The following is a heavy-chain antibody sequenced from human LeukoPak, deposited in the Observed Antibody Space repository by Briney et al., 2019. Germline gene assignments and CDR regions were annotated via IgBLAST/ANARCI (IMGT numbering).Heavy chain of an antibody. D-gene: IGHD2-15*01. Sequence: GGSLRLSCAASGFTFSSYGMHWVRQAPGKGLEWVAVISYDGSYKYYADSVKGRFTISRDNSKNTLYLQMNSLRAEDTAVYYCAKEGPRYCSGGSCYYLDYWGQGTLVTVSS. V-gene: IGHV3-30*18. CDR2: ISYDGSYK. J-gene: IGHJ4*02. CDR3: AKEGPRYCSGGSCYYLDY. CDR1: GFTFSSYG.